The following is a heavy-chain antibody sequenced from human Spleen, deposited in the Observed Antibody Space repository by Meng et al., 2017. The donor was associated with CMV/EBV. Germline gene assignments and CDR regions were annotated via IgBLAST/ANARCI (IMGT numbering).Heavy chain of an antibody. J-gene: IGHJ6*02. CDR3: AKDRLIQLWPDYYYGVDV. CDR2: ISSSRSYI. Sequence: GESLKISCAPSGFSFSTYTLHWVRQAPGKGLEWVASISSSRSYINYADPVKGRFTISRDNAKDSLYLQMNSLRVEDTGVYYCAKDRLIQLWPDYYYGVDVWGQGTTVTVSS. D-gene: IGHD5-24*01. V-gene: IGHV3-21*06. CDR1: GFSFSTYT.